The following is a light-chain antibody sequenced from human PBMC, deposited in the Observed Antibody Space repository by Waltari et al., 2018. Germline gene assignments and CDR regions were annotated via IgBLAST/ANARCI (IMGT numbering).Light chain of an antibody. J-gene: IGLJ2*01. CDR3: ASWDYSLNGVV. Sequence: QPVVTQPPSASGTPGQRVTISCSGSSSNIESNPVNWYQQLPGRAPRLLIYSNSHQPSGVPDRFSASTSGKSASLAISGLQSDDEGNYYCASWDYSLNGVVYGGGTKLTVL. CDR2: SNS. V-gene: IGLV1-44*01. CDR1: SSNIESNP.